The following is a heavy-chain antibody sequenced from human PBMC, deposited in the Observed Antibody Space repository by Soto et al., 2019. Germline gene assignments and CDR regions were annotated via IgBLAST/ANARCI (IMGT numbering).Heavy chain of an antibody. V-gene: IGHV3-21*01. J-gene: IGHJ5*02. Sequence: PGGSLRLSCAASGFTFSSYTMNWVRQAPGKGLEWVSSISSSGSYIHYADSVKGRFTISRDNAKSSLFLQMDSLRAEDTAVYYCARDVETSMDGLNYFDPWGQGTLVTVSS. D-gene: IGHD5-18*01. CDR1: GFTFSSYT. CDR2: ISSSGSYI. CDR3: ARDVETSMDGLNYFDP.